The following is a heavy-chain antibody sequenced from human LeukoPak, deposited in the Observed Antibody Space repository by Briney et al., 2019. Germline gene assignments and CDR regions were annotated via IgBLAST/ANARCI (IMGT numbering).Heavy chain of an antibody. CDR3: ARAGRYDYGDYVWNY. CDR1: GFTFRSYY. V-gene: IGHV3-7*01. CDR2: IKQDGSEK. D-gene: IGHD4-17*01. J-gene: IGHJ4*02. Sequence: GGSLRLSCAASGFTFRSYYMSWVPQAPGKGLEWVANIKQDGSEKQYVDSVKGRFTISRDNVKNSLYLQMTSLRAEDTAVYYCARAGRYDYGDYVWNYWGQGTLVTVSS.